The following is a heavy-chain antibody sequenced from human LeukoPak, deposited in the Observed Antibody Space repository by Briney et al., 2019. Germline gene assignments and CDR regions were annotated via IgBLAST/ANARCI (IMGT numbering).Heavy chain of an antibody. CDR3: ARAGYCSSTSCYLFGAFDI. J-gene: IGHJ3*02. Sequence: SETLSLTCTVSGGSISSYYWSWIRQPPGKGLEWIGYIYYSGSTDYNPSLKSRVTISVDTSKNQFSLKLSSVTAADTAVYYCARAGYCSSTSCYLFGAFDIWGQGTMVTVSS. V-gene: IGHV4-59*01. CDR2: IYYSGST. D-gene: IGHD2-2*01. CDR1: GGSISSYY.